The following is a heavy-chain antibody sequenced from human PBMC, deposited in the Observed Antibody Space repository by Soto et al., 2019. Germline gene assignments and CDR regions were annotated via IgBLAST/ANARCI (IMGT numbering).Heavy chain of an antibody. D-gene: IGHD3-10*01. CDR3: ARGLISRGVVATH. J-gene: IGHJ4*02. CDR2: MNSNSGNT. Sequence: QVQLVQSGAEVKKPGASVKFSCKTSGDSFTSYDINWVRQAPGQGLEWLGRMNSNSGNTGYSDNLQGRVSMTRDTSISTAYLELTNLRSDDTAVYYCARGLISRGVVATHWGQGTPVTVSS. V-gene: IGHV1-8*01. CDR1: GDSFTSYD.